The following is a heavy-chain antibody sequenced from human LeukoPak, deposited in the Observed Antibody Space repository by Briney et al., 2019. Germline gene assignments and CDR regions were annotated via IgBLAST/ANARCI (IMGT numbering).Heavy chain of an antibody. D-gene: IGHD2-2*01. CDR1: GFTFSSYS. CDR2: ISSSSSYI. V-gene: IGHV3-21*01. Sequence: KSGGSLRLSCAASGFTFSSYSMNWVRQAPGKGLEWVSSISSSSSYIYYADSVKGRFTISRDNAKNSLYLQMNSLRAEDTAVYYCARTGGLLCLAPEYGMDVWGQGTTVTVSS. CDR3: ARTGGLLCLAPEYGMDV. J-gene: IGHJ6*02.